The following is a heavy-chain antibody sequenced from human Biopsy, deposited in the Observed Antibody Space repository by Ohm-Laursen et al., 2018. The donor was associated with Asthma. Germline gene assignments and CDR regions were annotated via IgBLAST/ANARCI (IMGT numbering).Heavy chain of an antibody. CDR3: AKATLGDIGKDY. Sequence: SLRLSCAASGFTFDDYGMHWVRQAPGKGLEWVSGISWNSGSIGYADSVKGRFTISRGNAKNSLYLQMNGLRVEDTALYYCAKATLGDIGKDYWGQGTLVTVSS. CDR2: ISWNSGSI. J-gene: IGHJ4*02. V-gene: IGHV3-9*01. CDR1: GFTFDDYG. D-gene: IGHD2-21*01.